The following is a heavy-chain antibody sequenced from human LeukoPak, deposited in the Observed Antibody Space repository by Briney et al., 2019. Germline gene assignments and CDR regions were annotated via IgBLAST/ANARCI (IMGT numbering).Heavy chain of an antibody. Sequence: GGSLRLSCSASGFTFSTFSMHWVRQAPGKGLEWLAVISADGNKQYHADSVKGRFTLSRDNSKNTLSLQMSSLRGEDTAVYYCASDSRPQTGTPYFDSWGQGTLVTVSS. CDR1: GFTFSTFS. CDR3: ASDSRPQTGTPYFDS. J-gene: IGHJ4*02. CDR2: ISADGNKQ. V-gene: IGHV3-30*04. D-gene: IGHD1-1*01.